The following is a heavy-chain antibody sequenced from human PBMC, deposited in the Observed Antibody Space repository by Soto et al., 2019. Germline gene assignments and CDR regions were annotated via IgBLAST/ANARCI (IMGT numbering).Heavy chain of an antibody. CDR3: ASLSHMGVIYLGGFDP. CDR1: GGSISSSSYY. V-gene: IGHV4-39*01. J-gene: IGHJ5*02. D-gene: IGHD3-16*02. Sequence: QLQLQESGPGLVKPSETLSLTCTVSGGSISSSSYYWGWIRQPPGKGLEWIGSIYYSGSTYYNPSLKSRVTTSVTTSTNQFSLKLSYVPAAATAVYYCASLSHMGVIYLGGFDPWGQGTLVTVSS. CDR2: IYYSGST.